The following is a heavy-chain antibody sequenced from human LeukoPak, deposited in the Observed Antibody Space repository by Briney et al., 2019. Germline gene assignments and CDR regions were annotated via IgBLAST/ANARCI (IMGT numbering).Heavy chain of an antibody. V-gene: IGHV3-30*18. CDR2: ISHDGSRN. CDR1: GFAFNSYG. J-gene: IGHJ6*02. D-gene: IGHD3-3*01. Sequence: GRSLRLSCVASGFAFNSYGMHWVRQAPGKGLEWVAVISHDGSRNYYTDSVKGRFTISRDDSKNTLYLQMNGLRAEDTAVYYGVKDRFLESYGMELWGQGTTVTVSS. CDR3: VKDRFLESYGMEL.